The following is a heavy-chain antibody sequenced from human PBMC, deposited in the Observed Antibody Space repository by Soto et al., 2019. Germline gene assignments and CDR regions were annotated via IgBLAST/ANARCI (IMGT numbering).Heavy chain of an antibody. D-gene: IGHD2-15*01. Sequence: ASVKVSCKASGYTFTSYYMHWVRQAPGQGLEWMGIINPSGGSTSYAQKFQGRVTMTRDTSTSTVYMELSSLRSEDTAVYYCARDQGIVEEIDAFDIWGQGTMVTVSS. CDR1: GYTFTSYY. J-gene: IGHJ3*02. V-gene: IGHV1-46*03. CDR2: INPSGGST. CDR3: ARDQGIVEEIDAFDI.